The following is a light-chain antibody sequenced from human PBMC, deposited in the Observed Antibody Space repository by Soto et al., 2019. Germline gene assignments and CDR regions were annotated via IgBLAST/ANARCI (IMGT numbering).Light chain of an antibody. CDR1: QTISTY. V-gene: IGKV1-39*01. CDR3: QQSLGIPYT. J-gene: IGKJ2*01. CDR2: AAS. Sequence: DIQMTQSPSALSASVGDRVTITCRASQTISTYLNWYHQKPGKAPKLLIYAASTLQTGVPSRFSGSGSGPDFTLTISSLQTEDFATYYCQQSLGIPYTFGQGTRLEIK.